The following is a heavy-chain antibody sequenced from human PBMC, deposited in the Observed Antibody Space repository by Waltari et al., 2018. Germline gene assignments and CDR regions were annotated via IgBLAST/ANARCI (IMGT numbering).Heavy chain of an antibody. CDR2: IYSGGST. Sequence: EVQLVESGGGLIQPGGSLRLSCAASGFTVSSNYMSWVRQAPGKGLEWVSVIYSGGSTYYADSVKGRFTISRDNSKNTLYLQMNSLRAEDTAVYYCARARTYYYDSSGYPAGYYYGMDVWGQGTTVTVSS. D-gene: IGHD3-22*01. CDR1: GFTVSSNY. V-gene: IGHV3-53*01. J-gene: IGHJ6*02. CDR3: ARARTYYYDSSGYPAGYYYGMDV.